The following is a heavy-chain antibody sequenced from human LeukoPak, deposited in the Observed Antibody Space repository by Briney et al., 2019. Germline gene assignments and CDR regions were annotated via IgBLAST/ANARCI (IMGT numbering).Heavy chain of an antibody. Sequence: SETLSLTCTVSGGSIRSGGYYWGWIRQPPGKGLEWIATIYYSGSTYSNPSLKSRVSISVDTSKNQFSLKLSSVTAADTAVYYCARGYCSGGSCYPNYYYYYMDVWGKGTTVTVSS. J-gene: IGHJ6*03. D-gene: IGHD2-15*01. CDR3: ARGYCSGGSCYPNYYYYYMDV. CDR2: IYYSGST. CDR1: GGSIRSGGYY. V-gene: IGHV4-39*01.